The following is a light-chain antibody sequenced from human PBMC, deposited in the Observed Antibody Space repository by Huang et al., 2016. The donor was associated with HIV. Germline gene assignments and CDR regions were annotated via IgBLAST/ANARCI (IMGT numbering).Light chain of an antibody. CDR3: LQSYSCTWT. CDR1: QNINRY. V-gene: IGKV1-39*01. J-gene: IGKJ1*01. CDR2: GAS. Sequence: DIQMTQSPSSLSASVGDRVTITCRSSQNINRYLNWYQQKPGEAPKHRVYGASNLQSGVPSRFSGSGFGTDFSLTINNLQREYFATYYCLQSYSCTWTCGQGTRVEV.